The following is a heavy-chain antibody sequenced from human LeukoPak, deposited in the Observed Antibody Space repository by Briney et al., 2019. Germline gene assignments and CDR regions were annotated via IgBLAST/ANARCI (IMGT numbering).Heavy chain of an antibody. V-gene: IGHV1-3*01. J-gene: IGHJ1*01. Sequence: ASVKVSCKASGYTFTSYAMHWVRQAPGQRLEWMGWINAGNGNTKYSQKFQGRVTITRDTSASTAYMELSSLRSEDTAVYYCARDSSDIRSLIAHWGQGTPVTVSS. CDR2: INAGNGNT. D-gene: IGHD2-15*01. CDR3: ARDSSDIRSLIAH. CDR1: GYTFTSYA.